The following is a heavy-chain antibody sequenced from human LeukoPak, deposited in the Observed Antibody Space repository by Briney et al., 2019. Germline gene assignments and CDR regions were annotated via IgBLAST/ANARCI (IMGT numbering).Heavy chain of an antibody. CDR2: IIPIFVTA. Sequence: SVKVSCKASGGSFSSYAISWVRQAPGQGLEWMGGIIPIFVTANYAQKFQGRVTITADESTSTAYMELSSLRSEDTAVYYCARAGAFGYSGSYSRFDYWGQGTLVTVSS. CDR1: GGSFSSYA. D-gene: IGHD1-26*01. J-gene: IGHJ4*02. CDR3: ARAGAFGYSGSYSRFDY. V-gene: IGHV1-69*13.